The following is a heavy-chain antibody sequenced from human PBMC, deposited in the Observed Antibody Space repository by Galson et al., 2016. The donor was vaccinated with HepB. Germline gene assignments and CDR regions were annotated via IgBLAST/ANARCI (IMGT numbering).Heavy chain of an antibody. J-gene: IGHJ6*02. V-gene: IGHV3-33*01. CDR1: GFTFSAYG. CDR2: IWHDGSNQ. Sequence: SLRLSCAGSGFTFSAYGIQWVRQPPGKGLEWVAVIWHDGSNQYYADSVKGRFTISRDSSKNTVYLQMNSLSGEDTAVYYCAGDFPGYKYGLDVWGQGTTVIVSS. CDR3: AGDFPGYKYGLDV.